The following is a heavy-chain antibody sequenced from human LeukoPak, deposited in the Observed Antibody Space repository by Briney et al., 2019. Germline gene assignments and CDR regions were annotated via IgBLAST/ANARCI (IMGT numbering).Heavy chain of an antibody. V-gene: IGHV3-33*01. CDR3: ARDYRTTVTASDDAFDI. CDR1: GFTFNDYA. J-gene: IGHJ3*02. CDR2: IWYDGRTK. D-gene: IGHD4-17*01. Sequence: GVSLRLSCAASGFTFNDYAMHWVRQAPGKGLEWVALIWYDGRTKYYADSVKGRLTISRDNSKNTVYLKMSSLRAEDTAVYYCARDYRTTVTASDDAFDIWGQGTLVTVSS.